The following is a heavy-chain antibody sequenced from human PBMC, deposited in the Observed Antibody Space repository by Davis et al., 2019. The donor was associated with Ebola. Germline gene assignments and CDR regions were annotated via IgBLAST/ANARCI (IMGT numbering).Heavy chain of an antibody. CDR2: IKQDGSEK. CDR1: GFTFSSYW. J-gene: IGHJ6*04. D-gene: IGHD2-2*01. V-gene: IGHV3-7*01. Sequence: GESLKISCAASGFTFSSYWMSWVRQAPGKGLEWVANIKQDGSEKYYVDSVKGRFTISRDNAKNSLYLQMNSLRAEDTAVYYCAKDITEFDQLLFYYYYYGMDVWGKGTTVTVSS. CDR3: AKDITEFDQLLFYYYYYGMDV.